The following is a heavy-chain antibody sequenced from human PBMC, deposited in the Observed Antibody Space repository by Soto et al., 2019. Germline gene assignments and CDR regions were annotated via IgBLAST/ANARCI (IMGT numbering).Heavy chain of an antibody. CDR2: INHSGST. D-gene: IGHD3-9*01. J-gene: IGHJ4*02. Sequence: QVQLQQWGAGLLKPSETLSLTCAVYGGSFSGYYWSWIRQPPGKGLEWIGEINHSGSTNNNTSLKSRVTISVDTTKNQFALKLSYVCAAETAVYYCAIGGVRYFDWLFHLWGQGTLVTVSS. CDR3: AIGGVRYFDWLFHL. CDR1: GGSFSGYY. V-gene: IGHV4-34*01.